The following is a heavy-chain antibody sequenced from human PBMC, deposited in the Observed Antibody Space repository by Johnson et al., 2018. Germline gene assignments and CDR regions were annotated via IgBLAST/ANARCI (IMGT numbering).Heavy chain of an antibody. CDR1: GGSFSGYY. CDR3: ARGRCSGGSCYSSPFDY. V-gene: IGHV4-34*01. CDR2: INHSGST. J-gene: IGHJ4*02. D-gene: IGHD2-15*01. Sequence: QVQLQQWGAGLLKPSETLSLTCAVYGGSFSGYYWSWIRQPPGKGLEWIGEINHSGSTNYNPSLKSRVTISVDTSKNQFSLKLSSVTAADTAVYYCARGRCSGGSCYSSPFDYWGQGTLVTVSS.